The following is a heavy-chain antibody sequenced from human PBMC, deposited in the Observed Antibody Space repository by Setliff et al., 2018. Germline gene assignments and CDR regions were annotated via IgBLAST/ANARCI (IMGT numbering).Heavy chain of an antibody. CDR3: SRLVRYCTTTSCQRLSGDEY. CDR2: ISSYNGHT. J-gene: IGHJ4*02. Sequence: ASVKVSCKSSGYIFRSYGLSWVRQAPGQGLEWMGWISSYNGHTNYAPKVQGRVTMTTDTSTGTAYLELRSLRSDDTAVYYCSRLVRYCTTTSCQRLSGDEYWGQGTLVTVSS. CDR1: GYIFRSYG. D-gene: IGHD2-2*01. V-gene: IGHV1-18*01.